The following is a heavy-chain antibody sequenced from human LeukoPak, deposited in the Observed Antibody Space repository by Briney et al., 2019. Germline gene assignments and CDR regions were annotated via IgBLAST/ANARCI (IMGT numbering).Heavy chain of an antibody. V-gene: IGHV4-31*03. CDR2: IYYSGST. CDR3: ARAGGGDHTLDY. CDR1: GGSISSGGYY. J-gene: IGHJ4*02. D-gene: IGHD2-21*02. Sequence: SQTLSLTCTVSGGSISSGGYYWSWIRQHPGKGLEWIGYIYYSGSTYYNPSLKSRVTISVDTSKNQFSLKLSSVTAADTAVYYCARAGGGDHTLDYWGQGTLVTVSS.